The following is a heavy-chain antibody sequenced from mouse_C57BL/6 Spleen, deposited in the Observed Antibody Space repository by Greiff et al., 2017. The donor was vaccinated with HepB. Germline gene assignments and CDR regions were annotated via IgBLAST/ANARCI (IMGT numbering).Heavy chain of an antibody. J-gene: IGHJ3*01. D-gene: IGHD1-1*01. V-gene: IGHV1-22*01. CDR1: GYTFNDYN. CDR3: ARSYYYGLPPAWFSY. Sequence: VQLKQSGPELVKPGASVKMSCKASGYTFNDYNMHWVKQSHGKSLEWIGYINPNNGGTSYNQKFKGKDTLTVNKSSSTAYMELRSLTSEDSAVYYCARSYYYGLPPAWFSYWGQGTLVTVSA. CDR2: INPNNGGT.